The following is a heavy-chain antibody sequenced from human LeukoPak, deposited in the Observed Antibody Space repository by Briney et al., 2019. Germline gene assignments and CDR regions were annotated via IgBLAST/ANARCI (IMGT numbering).Heavy chain of an antibody. CDR2: INPNSGGT. CDR3: ARDLITMIVGTYAFDI. J-gene: IGHJ3*02. D-gene: IGHD3-22*01. Sequence: ASVKVSCKASGYTFTWYYMHWVRQARGQGLEWMGRINPNSGGTNYAQKFQGRVTITRDTSISTAYMELSRLRSDDTAVYYCARDLITMIVGTYAFDIWGQGTMVTVSS. CDR1: GYTFTWYY. V-gene: IGHV1-2*06.